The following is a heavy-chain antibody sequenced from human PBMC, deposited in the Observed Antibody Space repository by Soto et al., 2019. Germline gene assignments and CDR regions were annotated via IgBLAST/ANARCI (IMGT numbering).Heavy chain of an antibody. CDR3: ARHRTGTSRIFEENWFDP. V-gene: IGHV4-34*01. D-gene: IGHD3-3*01. CDR2: INHSGST. CDR1: GGSFSAYY. Sequence: QVQLQQWGAGLLKPSETLSLTCAVYGGSFSAYYWSWIRQPPGKGPEWIGEINHSGSTDYNPSLETRVTISVDTSKQQFSLKLNSVTAADTAVYYCARHRTGTSRIFEENWFDPWGQGTLVTVSS. J-gene: IGHJ5*02.